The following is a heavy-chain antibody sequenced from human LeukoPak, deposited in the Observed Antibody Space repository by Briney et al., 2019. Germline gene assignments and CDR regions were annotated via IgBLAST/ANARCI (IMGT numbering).Heavy chain of an antibody. V-gene: IGHV4-34*01. Sequence: SETLSLTCAVYGGSFSGYYWSWIRQPPGKGLEWIGEINHSGSTNYNPSLKSRVTISVDTSKNQFSLKLSSVTAADTAVYYCAGGSSSGEDIVVVVAALPYFDYWGQGTLVTVSS. CDR1: GGSFSGYY. J-gene: IGHJ4*02. D-gene: IGHD2-15*01. CDR3: AGGSSSGEDIVVVVAALPYFDY. CDR2: INHSGST.